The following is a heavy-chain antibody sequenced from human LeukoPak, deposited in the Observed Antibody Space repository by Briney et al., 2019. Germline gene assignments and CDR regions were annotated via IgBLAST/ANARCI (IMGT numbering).Heavy chain of an antibody. CDR3: ARHHDYCSSTSCYQVVDY. CDR1: GYTFTSYA. Sequence: ASVKVSCKASGYTFTSYAISWVRQAPGQGLEWMGWISGNNGNTNYAQKLQGRVTMTRNTSISTAYMELSSLRSEDTAVYYCARHHDYCSSTSCYQVVDYWGQGTLVTVSS. CDR2: ISGNNGNT. J-gene: IGHJ4*02. V-gene: IGHV1-18*01. D-gene: IGHD2-2*01.